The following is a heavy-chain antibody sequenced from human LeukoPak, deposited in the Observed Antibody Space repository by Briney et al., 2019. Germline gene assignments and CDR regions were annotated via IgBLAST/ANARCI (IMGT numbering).Heavy chain of an antibody. Sequence: GRSLRLSCAASGFTFSSYGMHWVRQAPGKGLEWVAVIWYDGSNKYYADSVKGRFTISRDNSKNTLYLQMNSLRTEDTAVYYCAKDQSSFCSRSSCYALHYWGQGTLATVSS. CDR1: GFTFSSYG. CDR2: IWYDGSNK. CDR3: AKDQSSFCSRSSCYALHY. V-gene: IGHV3-33*06. J-gene: IGHJ4*02. D-gene: IGHD2-2*01.